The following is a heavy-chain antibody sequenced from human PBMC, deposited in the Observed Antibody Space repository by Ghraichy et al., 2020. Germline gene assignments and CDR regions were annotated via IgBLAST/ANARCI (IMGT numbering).Heavy chain of an antibody. J-gene: IGHJ4*02. CDR3: AKDFGSLRRISGWYGNFDY. CDR1: GFTFDDYA. CDR2: ISWNSGSI. Sequence: GGSLRLSCAASGFTFDDYAMHWVRQAPGKGLEWVSGISWNSGSIGYADSVKGRFTISRDNAKNSLYLQMNSLRAEDTALYYCAKDFGSLRRISGWYGNFDYWGQGTLVTVSS. D-gene: IGHD6-19*01. V-gene: IGHV3-9*01.